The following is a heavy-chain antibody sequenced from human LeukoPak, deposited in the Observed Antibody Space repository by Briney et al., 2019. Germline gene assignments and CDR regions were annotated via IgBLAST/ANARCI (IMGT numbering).Heavy chain of an antibody. CDR3: ASSYAEYYYDSSGFGY. CDR1: GGSISSGSYY. Sequence: SQTLSLTCTVSGGSISSGSYYWSWIRQPAGKGLEWIGRIYTSGSTNYNPSLKSRVTISVDTSKNQFSLKLSSVTAADTAVYYCASSYAEYYYDSSGFGYWGQGTLVTVSA. J-gene: IGHJ4*02. V-gene: IGHV4-61*02. D-gene: IGHD3-22*01. CDR2: IYTSGST.